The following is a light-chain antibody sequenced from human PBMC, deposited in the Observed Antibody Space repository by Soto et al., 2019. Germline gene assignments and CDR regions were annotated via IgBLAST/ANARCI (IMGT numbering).Light chain of an antibody. CDR1: QSVSSNY. CDR3: QQYGSSPLT. V-gene: IGKV3-20*01. J-gene: IGKJ4*01. Sequence: TLSLSPGERATLSGRASQSVSSNYLAWYQQKPGQAPKVLIYRASSRATGIPDRFSGSGSGTDFTLTISRLEPEDFAVYYCQQYGSSPLTFGGGTNVDIK. CDR2: RAS.